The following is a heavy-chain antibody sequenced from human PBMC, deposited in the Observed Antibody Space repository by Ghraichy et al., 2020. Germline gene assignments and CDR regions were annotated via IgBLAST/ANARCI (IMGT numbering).Heavy chain of an antibody. CDR3: VRHSELWSGYQLDY. Sequence: SETLSLTCAVSGYSISSGYYWGWIRQPPGKGLQWIGSIYHSGSTYYDPSFKSRVTISIDTSKNQFSLKLAFVTAADAALYYCVRHSELWSGYQLDYWGQGALVTVSS. CDR2: IYHSGST. V-gene: IGHV4-38-2*01. J-gene: IGHJ4*02. D-gene: IGHD3-3*01. CDR1: GYSISSGYY.